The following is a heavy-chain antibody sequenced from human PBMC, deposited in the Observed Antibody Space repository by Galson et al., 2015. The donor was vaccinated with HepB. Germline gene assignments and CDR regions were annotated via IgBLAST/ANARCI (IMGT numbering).Heavy chain of an antibody. V-gene: IGHV1-18*04. D-gene: IGHD3-3*01. CDR2: ISAYNGNT. Sequence: SVKVSCKASGYTFTSYGISWVRQAPGQGLEWMGWISAYNGNTNYAQKLQGRVTMTTDTSTSTAYMELRSLRSDDTAVYYCARAYYDFWSGYSDRYFDYWGQGTLVTVSS. CDR1: GYTFTSYG. CDR3: ARAYYDFWSGYSDRYFDY. J-gene: IGHJ4*02.